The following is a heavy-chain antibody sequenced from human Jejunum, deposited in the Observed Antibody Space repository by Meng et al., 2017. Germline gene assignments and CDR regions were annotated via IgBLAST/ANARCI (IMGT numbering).Heavy chain of an antibody. Sequence: GSLRLSCTVSGGSITSYDWRNYYWSWIRQPPGKGLEWSGYVYNFGRPYYSPSLRGRVTVSVYTSMNQFSLKVDSVTAAGPAVYYCAGVGGTYEPPFDLWGQGVPVTVSS. D-gene: IGHD3-16*01. CDR2: VYNFGRP. CDR3: AGVGGTYEPPFDL. J-gene: IGHJ4*01. V-gene: IGHV4-59*01. CDR1: GGSITSYDWRNYY.